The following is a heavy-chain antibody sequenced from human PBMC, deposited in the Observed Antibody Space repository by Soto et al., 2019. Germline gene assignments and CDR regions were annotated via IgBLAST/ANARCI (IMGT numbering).Heavy chain of an antibody. CDR1: GYTFTSCG. J-gene: IGHJ4*02. D-gene: IGHD2-21*01. V-gene: IGHV1-3*01. Sequence: GASVKVSCKASGYTFTSCGIHWVRQAPGQRLEWMGWINAGNGNTKYSQKFQGRVTITRDTSASTAYMELSSLRSEDTAVYYCARSSDWYYADYWGQGTRVTVSS. CDR3: ARSSDWYYADY. CDR2: INAGNGNT.